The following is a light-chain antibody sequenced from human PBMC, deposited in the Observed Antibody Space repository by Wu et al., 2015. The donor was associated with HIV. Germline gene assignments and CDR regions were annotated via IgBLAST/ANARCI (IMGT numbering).Light chain of an antibody. CDR1: QSVSSY. CDR2: DAS. V-gene: IGKV3-11*01. J-gene: IGKJ4*01. Sequence: EIVLTQSPATLSLSPGERATLSCRASQSVSSYLAWYQQKPGQAPRLLIYDASNRATGIPARFSGSGSGTDFTLRISRLEPEDFAVYFCQQYVGAPLTFGGGTKMEIK. CDR3: QQYVGAPLT.